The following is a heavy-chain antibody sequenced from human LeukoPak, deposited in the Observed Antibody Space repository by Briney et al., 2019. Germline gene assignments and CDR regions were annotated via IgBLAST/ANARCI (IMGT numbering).Heavy chain of an antibody. Sequence: PGGSLRLSCAASGFTFSNYAMSWVRQAPGKRLEWVSAISGSGDNTYYADSVRGRFTVSRDNSKNTLYVQMNSLRVEDTAVYFCARGYDSNLDYYYYMDVWGKGTTVTVSS. V-gene: IGHV3-23*01. J-gene: IGHJ6*03. D-gene: IGHD3-16*01. CDR1: GFTFSNYA. CDR3: ARGYDSNLDYYYYMDV. CDR2: ISGSGDNT.